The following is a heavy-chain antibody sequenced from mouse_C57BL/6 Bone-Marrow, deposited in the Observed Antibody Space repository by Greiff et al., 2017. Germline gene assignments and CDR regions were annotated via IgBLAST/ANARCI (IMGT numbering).Heavy chain of an antibody. Sequence: VQLQQPGAELVKPGASVKLSCKASGYTFTSYWMHWVKQRPGQGLEWIGMIHPNSGGTNYNEKFKGKATLTVDKSSSTAYMQLSSLTSEDSAVYYYARAPTGVLEPYFDYWGQGTTLTVSS. CDR2: IHPNSGGT. CDR1: GYTFTSYW. V-gene: IGHV1-64*01. J-gene: IGHJ2*01. CDR3: ARAPTGVLEPYFDY. D-gene: IGHD2-10*01.